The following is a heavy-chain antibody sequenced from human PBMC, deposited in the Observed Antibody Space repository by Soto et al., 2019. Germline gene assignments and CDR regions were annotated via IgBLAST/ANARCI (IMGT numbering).Heavy chain of an antibody. CDR3: ARIPHYSDYYYMDY. D-gene: IGHD3-22*01. CDR1: GFSLSTLGTC. CDR2: INWDNNE. J-gene: IGHJ4*02. V-gene: IGHV2-70*01. Sequence: SGPTLVNPTQTLTLTCTFSGFSLSTLGTCVTWIRQPPGKALEWLALINWDNNEYYTTSLKTRLTISRDTSKNQVVLTMTNVDPVDTATYYCARIPHYSDYYYMDYRGQGTPVTVSS.